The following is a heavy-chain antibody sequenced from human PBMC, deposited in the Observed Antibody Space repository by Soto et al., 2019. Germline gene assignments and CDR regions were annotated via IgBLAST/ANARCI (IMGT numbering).Heavy chain of an antibody. CDR1: GFTFNGYA. CDR3: AKQGGDFWSQLDY. CDR2: ISCRGGST. Sequence: GGSLRLSCAASGFTFNGYAMRWVRQAPGKGLEWVSAISCRGGSTYYADSVKGRFTISRDNSKNTLYLQMNSLRAEDTGEYYCAKQGGDFWSQLDYWGQGALVTVSS. V-gene: IGHV3-23*01. J-gene: IGHJ4*02. D-gene: IGHD3-3*01.